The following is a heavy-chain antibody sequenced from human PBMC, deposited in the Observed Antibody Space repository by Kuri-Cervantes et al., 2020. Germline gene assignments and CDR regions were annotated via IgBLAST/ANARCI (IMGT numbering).Heavy chain of an antibody. Sequence: SLKISCAASGFTFDDYAMHWVRQAPGKGLEWVSGISWNSGSIGYADSVKGRFTISRDNAKNSLYLQMNSLRAEDTAVYYCAREDTVTTGFAFDIWGQGTMVTVSS. D-gene: IGHD4-17*01. CDR2: ISWNSGSI. CDR1: GFTFDDYA. CDR3: AREDTVTTGFAFDI. J-gene: IGHJ3*02. V-gene: IGHV3-9*01.